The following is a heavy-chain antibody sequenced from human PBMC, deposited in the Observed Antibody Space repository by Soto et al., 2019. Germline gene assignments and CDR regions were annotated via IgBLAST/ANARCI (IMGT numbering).Heavy chain of an antibody. CDR1: GFTFSSYA. Sequence: GGSLRLSCAASGFTFSSYAMGWVRQAPGKGLEWVSDISVSAGITYYADSVKGRFTISRDNSKNRLYLQMNSLKAEDTAVYYCAKDVIAAAGAFDIWGQGTMVTVSS. D-gene: IGHD6-13*01. CDR3: AKDVIAAAGAFDI. V-gene: IGHV3-23*01. CDR2: ISVSAGIT. J-gene: IGHJ3*02.